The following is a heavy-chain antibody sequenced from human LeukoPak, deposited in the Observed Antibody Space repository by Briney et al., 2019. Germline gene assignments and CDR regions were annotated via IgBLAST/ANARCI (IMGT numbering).Heavy chain of an antibody. Sequence: ESLKISCKGSGYDFSTYYIGWVRQLPGKGLEWMGVIYPGDSDTTYSPSFEDEVTMSVDKSSSSAYLQWRSLKASDTAMYYCARLMLFEYGDYGDAFDIWGQGTMVIVSS. J-gene: IGHJ3*02. CDR1: GYDFSTYY. CDR2: IYPGDSDT. D-gene: IGHD4-17*01. CDR3: ARLMLFEYGDYGDAFDI. V-gene: IGHV5-51*01.